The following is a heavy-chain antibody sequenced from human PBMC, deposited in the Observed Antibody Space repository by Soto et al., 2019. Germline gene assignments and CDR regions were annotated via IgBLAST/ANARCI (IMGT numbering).Heavy chain of an antibody. Sequence: QVQLVESGGGLGKPGGSLRLSCAATGFTFSDYYMSWIRQAPGQGLERVSYISSSGSTIYYGDSVKGRFTTSRAKAKNCLYLEMNSVSAWATAVYCWARVRLPGGSYYFHYWGQGPLVTVSS. CDR2: ISSSGSTI. CDR3: ARVRLPGGSYYFHY. CDR1: GFTFSDYY. J-gene: IGHJ4*02. D-gene: IGHD2-21*02. V-gene: IGHV3-11*01.